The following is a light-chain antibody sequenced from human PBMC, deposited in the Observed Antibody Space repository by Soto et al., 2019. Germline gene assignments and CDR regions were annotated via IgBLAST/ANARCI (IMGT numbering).Light chain of an antibody. Sequence: EIVMTQSPATLSVSPGERATLSCRASQSVSSKLAWYQQKPGQAPRLLIYGASTRATGIPARFSGSGSGTDFTLTICSLQSEDFAVYYCQQYNNWPQTFGGGTKVDIK. CDR1: QSVSSK. CDR3: QQYNNWPQT. J-gene: IGKJ4*01. V-gene: IGKV3-15*01. CDR2: GAS.